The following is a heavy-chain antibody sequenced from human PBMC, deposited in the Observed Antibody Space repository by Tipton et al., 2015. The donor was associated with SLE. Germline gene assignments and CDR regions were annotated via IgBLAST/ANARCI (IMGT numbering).Heavy chain of an antibody. V-gene: IGHV3-53*05. CDR3: ARGGREWLAVRYYMDV. CDR1: GFTVSSNY. Sequence: SLRLSCAASGFTVSSNYMSWVRQAPGKGLEWVSVIYSGGSTYYADSVKGRFTISRDNSKNTLYLQMNSLRAEDTAVYYCARGGREWLAVRYYMDVWGKGTTVTVSS. J-gene: IGHJ6*03. CDR2: IYSGGST. D-gene: IGHD6-19*01.